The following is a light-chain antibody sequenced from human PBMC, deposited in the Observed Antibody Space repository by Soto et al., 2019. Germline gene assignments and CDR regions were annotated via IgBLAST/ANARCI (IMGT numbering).Light chain of an antibody. Sequence: DIQMTQSRSSLSASVGDRVTITCRASQSISNYLNWYQQKPGKAPKLLISAASSLQSGVPSRFSGSGSGTDFTLTISSLQPEDFATYYCQQSYSTPLTFGGGTKVDIK. CDR1: QSISNY. CDR2: AAS. J-gene: IGKJ4*01. CDR3: QQSYSTPLT. V-gene: IGKV1-39*01.